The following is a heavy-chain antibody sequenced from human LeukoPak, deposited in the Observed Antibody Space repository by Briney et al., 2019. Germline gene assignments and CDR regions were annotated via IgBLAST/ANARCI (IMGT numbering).Heavy chain of an antibody. J-gene: IGHJ6*02. V-gene: IGHV1-69*10. CDR1: GGTFISYA. CDR3: ARDRVTMVRGVTPYGMDV. D-gene: IGHD3-10*01. Sequence: SVTVSFRSSGGTFISYAISGVRPAPGQGLAWVGRIIPILSIANYAQKSEGRVTITADTSTSTAYMELSSLRSEDTAVYYCARDRVTMVRGVTPYGMDVWGQGTTVTVSS. CDR2: IIPILSIA.